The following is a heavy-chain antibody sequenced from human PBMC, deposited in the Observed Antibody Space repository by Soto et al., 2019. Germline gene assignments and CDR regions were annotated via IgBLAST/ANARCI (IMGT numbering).Heavy chain of an antibody. D-gene: IGHD3-3*01. CDR1: GFTFSSYE. CDR2: ISSSGSTI. Sequence: GGSLRLSCAASGFTFSSYEMNWVRQAPGKGLEWVSYISSSGSTIYYADSVKGRFTISRDNAKNSLYLQMNSLRAEDTAVYYCAREGTWSGFDYWGQGALVTVSS. CDR3: AREGTWSGFDY. V-gene: IGHV3-48*03. J-gene: IGHJ4*02.